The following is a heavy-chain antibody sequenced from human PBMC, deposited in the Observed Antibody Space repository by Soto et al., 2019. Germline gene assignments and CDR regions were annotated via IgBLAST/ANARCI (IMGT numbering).Heavy chain of an antibody. CDR1: GFTFSSYG. CDR3: ATMPSGSYWVGHYYYYGMDV. J-gene: IGHJ6*02. V-gene: IGHV3-33*01. Sequence: PGGSLRLSCAASGFTFSSYGMHWVRQAPGKGLEWVAVIWYDGSNKYYADSVKGRFTISRDNSKNTLYLQMNSLRAEDTAVYYCATMPSGSYWVGHYYYYGMDVWGQGTTVTVSS. D-gene: IGHD1-26*01. CDR2: IWYDGSNK.